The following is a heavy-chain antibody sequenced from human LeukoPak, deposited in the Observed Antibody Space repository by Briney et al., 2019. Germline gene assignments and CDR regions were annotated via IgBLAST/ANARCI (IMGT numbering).Heavy chain of an antibody. V-gene: IGHV3-48*04. J-gene: IGHJ4*02. CDR1: GSTFSSYS. D-gene: IGHD7-27*01. Sequence: GGSLRLSCAASGSTFSSYSMNWVRQAPGKGLEWVSYISSSSSTIYYADSVKGRFTISRDNAKNSLYLQMNSLRAEDTAVYYCARDLNWETYWGQGTLVSVSS. CDR3: ARDLNWETY. CDR2: ISSSSSTI.